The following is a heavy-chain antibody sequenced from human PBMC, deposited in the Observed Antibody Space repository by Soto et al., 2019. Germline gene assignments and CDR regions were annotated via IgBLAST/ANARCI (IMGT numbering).Heavy chain of an antibody. CDR2: ISYDGSNK. Sequence: QVQLVESGGGVVQPGRSLRLSCAASGFTFSSYGMHWVRQAPGKGLEWVAVISYDGSNKYYADSVTGRFTISRDNSKNTLYLQMNSLRAEDTAVYYCAKDLPTEYYGSGSGRYYYYYGMDVWGQGTTVTVSS. V-gene: IGHV3-30*18. CDR1: GFTFSSYG. CDR3: AKDLPTEYYGSGSGRYYYYYGMDV. J-gene: IGHJ6*02. D-gene: IGHD3-10*01.